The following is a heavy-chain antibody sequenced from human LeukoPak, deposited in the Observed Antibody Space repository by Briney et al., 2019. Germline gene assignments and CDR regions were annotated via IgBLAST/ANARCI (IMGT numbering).Heavy chain of an antibody. CDR2: IIPILGIA. CDR1: GGTFSSYA. V-gene: IGHV1-69*04. CDR3: ARDSYYYDSSNYYYGMDV. D-gene: IGHD3-22*01. J-gene: IGHJ6*02. Sequence: SVKVSCKASGGTFSSYAISWVRQAPGQGLEWMGRIIPILGIANYAQKFQGRVTITADKSTSTAYMELSSLRSEDTAVYYCARDSYYYDSSNYYYGMDVWGQGTTVTVSS.